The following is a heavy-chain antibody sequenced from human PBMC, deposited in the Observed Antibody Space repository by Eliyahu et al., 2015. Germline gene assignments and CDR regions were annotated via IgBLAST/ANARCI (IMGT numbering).Heavy chain of an antibody. CDR2: IXNDGSNK. Sequence: QVQLXESGGGVVQPGRSLRLSCAASGFRFXXXXXHWVRQGPGKGLEWVALIXNDGSNKYYADSVKGRFTISRDNSKNTLYLQMNSLRAEDTAVYYCANAGGYNQNYYYYYGMDVWGQGTTVTVSS. D-gene: IGHD5-24*01. J-gene: IGHJ6*02. CDR1: GFRFXXXX. CDR3: ANAGGYNQNYYYYYGMDV. V-gene: IGHV3-30*18.